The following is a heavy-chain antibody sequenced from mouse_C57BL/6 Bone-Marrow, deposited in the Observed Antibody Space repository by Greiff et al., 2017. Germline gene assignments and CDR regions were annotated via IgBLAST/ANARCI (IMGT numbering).Heavy chain of an antibody. Sequence: EVQLVESGGGLVKPGGSLKLSCAASGFTFSSYAMSWVRQTPEKRLEWVATISDGGSYTYYPDNVKGRFTISRDNAKNNLYLQMSHLKSEDTAMYYCARDQVITTVVAPTRYFDVWGTGTTVTVSS. CDR2: ISDGGSYT. CDR3: ARDQVITTVVAPTRYFDV. V-gene: IGHV5-4*01. CDR1: GFTFSSYA. J-gene: IGHJ1*03. D-gene: IGHD1-1*01.